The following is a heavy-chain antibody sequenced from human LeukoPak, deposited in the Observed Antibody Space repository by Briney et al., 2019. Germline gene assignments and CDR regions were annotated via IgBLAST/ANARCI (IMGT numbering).Heavy chain of an antibody. CDR3: ARDIKRRVVVNGGPFDY. CDR2: ISSSGSTI. V-gene: IGHV3-48*01. J-gene: IGHJ4*02. CDR1: RFIFSSYS. D-gene: IGHD3-22*01. Sequence: GGSLRLSCAASRFIFSSYSMNWARQAPGKGLEWVSYISSSGSTIYYADSVKGRFTISRDNAKSSLYLQMNSLRAEDTAVYYCARDIKRRVVVNGGPFDYWGQGTLVTVSS.